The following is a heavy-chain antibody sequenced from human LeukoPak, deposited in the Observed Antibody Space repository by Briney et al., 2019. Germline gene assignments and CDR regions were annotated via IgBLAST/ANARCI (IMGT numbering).Heavy chain of an antibody. Sequence: ASVKVSCKVSGYTLTELSMHWVRQAPGKGLEWMGGFDPEDGETIYAQKFQGRVTMTEDTSTDTAYMELSSLRSEDTAVYYCATPVGYGGPFDYWGQGTLVTVSS. CDR2: FDPEDGET. CDR1: GYTLTELS. D-gene: IGHD4-23*01. J-gene: IGHJ4*02. V-gene: IGHV1-24*01. CDR3: ATPVGYGGPFDY.